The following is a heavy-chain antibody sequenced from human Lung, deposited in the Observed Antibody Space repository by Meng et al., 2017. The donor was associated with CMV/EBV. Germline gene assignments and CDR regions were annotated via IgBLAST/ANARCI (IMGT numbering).Heavy chain of an antibody. J-gene: IGHJ4*02. CDR3: ARDLGYSSSWYFQYYFDC. CDR1: GYTLTNYC. Sequence: ASVKVSCKASGYTLTNYCIHWVRQAPGQGLEWMGIINPSDNTTIYAQKFQGRVTMTRDTSTSTVYMELSSLRSDDTALYYCARDLGYSSSWYFQYYFDCWGQGTLVTVSS. CDR2: INPSDNTT. V-gene: IGHV1-46*01. D-gene: IGHD6-13*01.